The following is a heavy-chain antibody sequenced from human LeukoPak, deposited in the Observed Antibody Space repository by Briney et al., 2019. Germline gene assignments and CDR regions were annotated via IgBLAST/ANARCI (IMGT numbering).Heavy chain of an antibody. Sequence: GASVNVSCKASGYTFTGYYMHWVRQAPGQGLDGVGWINLNSGGPNFAQKFQGRVTMTRDTSISTAYMELSRLRSDDTAVYYCARAPPFVSFDYSSSWYPDEGAFDYWGQGTLVTVSS. CDR2: INLNSGGP. V-gene: IGHV1-2*02. D-gene: IGHD6-13*01. CDR3: ARAPPFVSFDYSSSWYPDEGAFDY. CDR1: GYTFTGYY. J-gene: IGHJ4*02.